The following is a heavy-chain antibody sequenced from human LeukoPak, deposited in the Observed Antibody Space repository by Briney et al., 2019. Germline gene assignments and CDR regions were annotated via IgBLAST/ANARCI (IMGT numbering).Heavy chain of an antibody. J-gene: IGHJ4*02. CDR3: VTWRLAQDFDH. V-gene: IGHV3-30*02. CDR2: IRSHGGDK. CDR1: GFTLRSFG. Sequence: GGSLRLSCEGSGFTLRSFGIQWVRQAPGKGLQWVAFIRSHGGDKYYEDSVKGRLIVSRDNSKKIVYLEVNSLTAEDTGVYYCVTWRLAQDFDHWGQGSLVIVSS. D-gene: IGHD3-3*01.